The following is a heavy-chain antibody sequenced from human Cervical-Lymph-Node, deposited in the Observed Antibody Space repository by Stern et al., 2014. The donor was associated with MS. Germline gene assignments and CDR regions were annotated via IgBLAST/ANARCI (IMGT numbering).Heavy chain of an antibody. CDR1: GGTFSSYP. V-gene: IGHV1-69*01. CDR2: VIPIFGTA. D-gene: IGHD4-17*01. Sequence: QVQLVQSGAEVKKPGSSVKVSCKASGGTFSSYPINWVRQAPGQGLEWMGGVIPIFGTANFAQRFQGRVTITADEATRSAYMELSSLRSEDTAVYYCASPVTMTVGAMDVWGQGTTVTVSS. J-gene: IGHJ6*02. CDR3: ASPVTMTVGAMDV.